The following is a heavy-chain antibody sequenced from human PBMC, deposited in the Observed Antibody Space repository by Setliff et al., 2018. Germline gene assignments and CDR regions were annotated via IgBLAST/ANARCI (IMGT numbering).Heavy chain of an antibody. CDR1: GYTFTDYG. V-gene: IGHV1-18*01. D-gene: IGHD2-2*01. J-gene: IGHJ4*02. CDR3: ERLVRYCSTTSCQRTSGDDF. CDR2: ISPYTGNA. Sequence: ASVKVSCKASGYTFTDYGVTWVRQAPGQGLEWVGWISPYTGNAYYAPKFQGRVSLTTDTSTTTAYMDLRSLRSDDTAVYYCERLVRYCSTTSCQRTSGDDFWGLGTLVT.